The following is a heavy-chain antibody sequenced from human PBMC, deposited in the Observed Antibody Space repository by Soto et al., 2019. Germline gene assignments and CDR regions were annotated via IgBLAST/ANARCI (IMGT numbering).Heavy chain of an antibody. CDR2: IYTSGST. CDR3: ARALGYCSGGSCYWFDP. Sequence: SETLSLTCTVSGGSISSYYWSWIRQPAGKGLEWIGRIYTSGSTNYNPSLKSRVTISVDTSKNQFSLKLSSVTAADTAVYYCARALGYCSGGSCYWFDPWGQGTLVTVSS. D-gene: IGHD2-15*01. V-gene: IGHV4-4*07. CDR1: GGSISSYY. J-gene: IGHJ5*02.